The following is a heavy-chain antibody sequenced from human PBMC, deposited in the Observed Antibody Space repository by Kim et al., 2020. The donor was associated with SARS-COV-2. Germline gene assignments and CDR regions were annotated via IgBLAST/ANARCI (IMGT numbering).Heavy chain of an antibody. CDR3: ARVGLYSGSYYFDF. Sequence: SETLSLTCTVSGDSVSSNSYYCSWIRQPPGKGLEWIGYIYHNGRTNYNPSLKSRVTVSVDTSKNQFSLRLRSVTAADTAVYYCARVGLYSGSYYFDFWGQGTLVTVSS. CDR2: IYHNGRT. CDR1: GDSVSSNSYY. V-gene: IGHV4-61*01. J-gene: IGHJ4*02. D-gene: IGHD1-26*01.